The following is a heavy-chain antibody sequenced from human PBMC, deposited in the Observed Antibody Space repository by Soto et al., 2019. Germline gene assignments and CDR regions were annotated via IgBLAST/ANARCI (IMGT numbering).Heavy chain of an antibody. J-gene: IGHJ6*02. Sequence: ASVKVSCKVSGYTLTELSMHWVRQAPGKGLEWMGGFDPEDGETIYAQKFQGRVTMTEDTSTDTAYMELSSLRSEDTAVYYCATVSTYYFGMDVWGQGTTVTVSS. V-gene: IGHV1-24*01. CDR3: ATVSTYYFGMDV. CDR1: GYTLTELS. CDR2: FDPEDGET.